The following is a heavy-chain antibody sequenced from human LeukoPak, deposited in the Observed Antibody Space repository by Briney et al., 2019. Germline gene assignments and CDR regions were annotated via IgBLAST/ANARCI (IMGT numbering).Heavy chain of an antibody. CDR1: GDSISTYY. CDR2: ICNSGGT. D-gene: IGHD6-19*01. V-gene: IGHV4-4*09. Sequence: PSDTLSLTCTVSGDSISTYYWNWIRQPPGKGLEWIGCICNSGGTNYNPSLKSRVTISVDTSKNQFSLNLSSVTAADTAVYYCAKTGRPNNSGWYRWFDPWGQGTLVTVSS. CDR3: AKTGRPNNSGWYRWFDP. J-gene: IGHJ5*02.